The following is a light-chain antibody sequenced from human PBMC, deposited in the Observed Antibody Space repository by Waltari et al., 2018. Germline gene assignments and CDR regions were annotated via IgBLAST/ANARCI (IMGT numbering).Light chain of an antibody. CDR3: QHYDNWPPWT. Sequence: RASQSISVNLAWYQQKPGQSPRLLIYGAATRATGVPAKFIGSGSGTEFTLTISSLQSEDFAVYYCQHYDNWPPWTFGQGTRVELK. CDR2: GAA. J-gene: IGKJ1*01. CDR1: QSISVN. V-gene: IGKV3-15*01.